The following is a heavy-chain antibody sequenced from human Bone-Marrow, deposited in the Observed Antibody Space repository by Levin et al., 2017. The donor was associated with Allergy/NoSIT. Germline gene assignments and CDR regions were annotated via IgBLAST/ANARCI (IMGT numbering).Heavy chain of an antibody. J-gene: IGHJ4*02. CDR2: IKQDGSEK. V-gene: IGHV3-7*04. Sequence: TGGSLRLSCAASGFTFSSSWMSWVRQAPGKGLEWVANIKQDGSEKFYVDSVKGRFTISRDNAENSLYLQMNRLRTEDTAVYYCARGGTNWSYWGQGTLVTVSS. CDR3: ARGGTNWSY. D-gene: IGHD1-1*01. CDR1: GFTFSSSW.